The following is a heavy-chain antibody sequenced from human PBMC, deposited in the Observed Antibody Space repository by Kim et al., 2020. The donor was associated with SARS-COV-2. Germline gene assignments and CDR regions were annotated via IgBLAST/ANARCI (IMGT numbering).Heavy chain of an antibody. V-gene: IGHV1-46*01. Sequence: ASVKVSCKASGYTFTTYDMDWVRQAPGQGLEWMGRINPSDGSTKYSQKFQGRVTITRDTSASTVYMELSSLRSEDTAVYYCGRELVRRVDYGAEGTLVTV. CDR1: GYTFTTYD. J-gene: IGHJ4*02. D-gene: IGHD2-2*01. CDR3: GRELVRRVDY. CDR2: INPSDGST.